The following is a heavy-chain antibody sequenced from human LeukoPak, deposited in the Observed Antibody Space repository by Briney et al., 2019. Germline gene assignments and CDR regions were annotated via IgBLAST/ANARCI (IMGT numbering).Heavy chain of an antibody. CDR3: ARGNGNFRYYFDY. D-gene: IGHD1-7*01. Sequence: PGGSLRLSCAASGFTFSSYEMNWVRQAPGKGLEWVSYISSSGSTIYYADSVKGRFTISRDNAKNSLYLQMNSVRSEDTAVYYCARGNGNFRYYFDYWGQGTLVTVSS. CDR2: ISSSGSTI. CDR1: GFTFSSYE. J-gene: IGHJ4*02. V-gene: IGHV3-48*03.